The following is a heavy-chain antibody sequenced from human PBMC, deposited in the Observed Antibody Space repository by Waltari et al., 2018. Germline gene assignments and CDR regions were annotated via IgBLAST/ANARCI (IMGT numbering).Heavy chain of an antibody. CDR3: TTGGWFNWDRYYFDY. CDR2: VKSESDAGTT. D-gene: IGHD1-1*01. J-gene: IGHJ4*02. Sequence: EVHLEEFGGALVKPGGSLRLSCAASGFTFSYAWMSWVRQAPGKGREWVGHVKSESDAGTTNYAETVKGRLTISRDDSKNKLYLQMSSLKTEDTAVYYCTTGGWFNWDRYYFDYWGRGTLVTVSS. V-gene: IGHV3-15*02. CDR1: GFTFSYAW.